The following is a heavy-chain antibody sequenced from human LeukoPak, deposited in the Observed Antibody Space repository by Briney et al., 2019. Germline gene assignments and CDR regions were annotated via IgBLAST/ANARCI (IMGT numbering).Heavy chain of an antibody. CDR2: ISYDGSNK. Sequence: GGSLRLSCAASGFTFSSYAMHWVRQAPGKGLEWVAVISYDGSNKYYADSVKGRFTISRDNSKNTLYLQMNSLRAEDTAVYYCASGKVRVVPAATGAPFDYWGQGTLVTVSS. CDR1: GFTFSSYA. CDR3: ASGKVRVVPAATGAPFDY. D-gene: IGHD2-2*01. V-gene: IGHV3-30-3*01. J-gene: IGHJ4*02.